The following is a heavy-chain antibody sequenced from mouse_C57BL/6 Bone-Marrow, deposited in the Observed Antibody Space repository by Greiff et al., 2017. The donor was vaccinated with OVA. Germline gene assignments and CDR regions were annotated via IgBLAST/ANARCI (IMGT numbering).Heavy chain of an antibody. CDR2: IDPSDSYT. Sequence: QVQLQQPGAELVKPGASVKLSCKASGYTFTSYWMQWVKQRPGQGLEWIGEIDPSDSYTNYNQKFQGKATLTVDTSSSTAYMQLSSLTSEDSAVYYCATASWFAYWGQGTLVTVSA. V-gene: IGHV1-50*01. J-gene: IGHJ3*01. CDR1: GYTFTSYW. CDR3: ATASWFAY.